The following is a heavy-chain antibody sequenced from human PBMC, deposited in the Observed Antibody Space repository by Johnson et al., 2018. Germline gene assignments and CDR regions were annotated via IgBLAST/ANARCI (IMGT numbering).Heavy chain of an antibody. Sequence: VQLVESGGGVVQPGRSLRLSCAASGFTFSSYAMHWVRQAPGKGLEWVAVIPYDGSNKYYADSVKGRFTISRDNFKNTLYLQMNSLRAEDTAVFYCARDRGVVVRGIIFYCFDYWGQGSLVTVSS. CDR1: GFTFSSYA. CDR3: ARDRGVVVRGIIFYCFDY. V-gene: IGHV3-30-3*01. CDR2: IPYDGSNK. D-gene: IGHD3-10*01. J-gene: IGHJ4*02.